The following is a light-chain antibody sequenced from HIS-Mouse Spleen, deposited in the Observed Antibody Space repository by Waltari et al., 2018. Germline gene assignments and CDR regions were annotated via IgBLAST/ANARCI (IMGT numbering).Light chain of an antibody. J-gene: IGLJ2*01. CDR3: NSRDSSGNRVV. V-gene: IGLV3-19*01. Sequence: SSELTQDPAVSVALGQTVRITCQGDSIRSYYASWYQQKPGQAHVLVNQGKSNRPSGIPDRFSGSRSRNTDSLTITGAQAEDEADYYCNSRDSSGNRVVFGGGTKLTVL. CDR1: SIRSYY. CDR2: GKS.